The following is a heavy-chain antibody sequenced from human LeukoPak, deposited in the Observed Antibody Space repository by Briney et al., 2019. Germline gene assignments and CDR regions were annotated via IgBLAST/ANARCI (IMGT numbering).Heavy chain of an antibody. CDR2: ISYEGSHK. CDR3: ARGPSGYHNT. Sequence: GRSLRLSCAASGFTFSSYGMHWVRQAPGKGLEWVAAISYEGSHKYYADSVKGRFTISRDNSKNTLYLQMNSLRAEDTAVYYCARGPSGYHNTGGQGTLVTVSS. V-gene: IGHV3-30*03. J-gene: IGHJ4*02. CDR1: GFTFSSYG. D-gene: IGHD5-12*01.